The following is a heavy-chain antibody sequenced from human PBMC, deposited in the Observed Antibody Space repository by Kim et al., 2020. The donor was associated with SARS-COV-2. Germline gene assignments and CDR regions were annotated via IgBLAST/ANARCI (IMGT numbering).Heavy chain of an antibody. CDR2: INSGGST. D-gene: IGHD1-1*01. V-gene: IGHV3-53*01. Sequence: GGSLRLSCAVSGVSVSGSSMTWVRQAPGKGLEWVSDINSGGSTHYAGSVKGRFTISRDNSKNTLYLQMNTLRADDTAVYYCARDYNPGCCFYYWGQGTLV. CDR3: ARDYNPGCCFYY. CDR1: GVSVSGSS. J-gene: IGHJ4*02.